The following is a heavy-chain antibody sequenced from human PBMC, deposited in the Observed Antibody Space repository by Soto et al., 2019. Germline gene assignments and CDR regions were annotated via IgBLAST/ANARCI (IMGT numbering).Heavy chain of an antibody. CDR1: GGSISSGGTGSY. CDR3: ASGHDAYKVRY. D-gene: IGHD1-1*01. CDR2: IYYTGNT. Sequence: QVQLQESGPGLVKPSQTLSLTCTVSGGSISSGGTGSYWTWIRQLPGKGLEWIGYIYYTGNTYYNPSLTGRPTISIDTSENQFSLKLTSVTAADTAVYFCASGHDAYKVRYWGQGTLVTVSS. V-gene: IGHV4-31*03. J-gene: IGHJ4*02.